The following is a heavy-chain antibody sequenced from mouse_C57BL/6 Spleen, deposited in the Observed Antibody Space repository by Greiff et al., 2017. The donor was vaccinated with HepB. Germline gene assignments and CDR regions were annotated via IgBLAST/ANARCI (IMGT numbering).Heavy chain of an antibody. CDR3: ARHYGNPYWYFDV. D-gene: IGHD2-1*01. V-gene: IGHV1-52*01. CDR2: IDPSDSET. Sequence: QVQLQQPGAELVRPGSSVKLSCKASGYTFTSYWMHWVKQRPIQGLEWIGNIDPSDSETHYNQKFKDKATLTVDKSSSTAYMQLSSLTSEDSAVYYCARHYGNPYWYFDVWGTGTTVTVSS. J-gene: IGHJ1*03. CDR1: GYTFTSYW.